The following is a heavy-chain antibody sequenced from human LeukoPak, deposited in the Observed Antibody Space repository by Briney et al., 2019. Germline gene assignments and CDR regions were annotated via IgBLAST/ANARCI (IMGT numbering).Heavy chain of an antibody. J-gene: IGHJ6*02. Sequence: SETRSLTCTVSGGSISSYYWSWIRQPPGKGLEWIGYIYYSGSTNYNPSLKSRVTISVDTSKNQFSLKLSSVTAADTAVYYCARQGYDFWSGYSQTNYYGMDVWGQGTTVTVSS. V-gene: IGHV4-59*08. D-gene: IGHD3-3*01. CDR2: IYYSGST. CDR3: ARQGYDFWSGYSQTNYYGMDV. CDR1: GGSISSYY.